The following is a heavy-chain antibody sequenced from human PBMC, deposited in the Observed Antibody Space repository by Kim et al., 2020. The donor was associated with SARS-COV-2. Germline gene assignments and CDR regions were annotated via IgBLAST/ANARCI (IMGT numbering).Heavy chain of an antibody. D-gene: IGHD3-10*01. CDR1: GYSISSGFY. V-gene: IGHV4-38-2*02. J-gene: IGHJ6*02. Sequence: SETLSLTCTVSGYSISSGFYWGWIRQPPGKGLEWIGSIEHSGKGYYNPSLLSRVTISVDTSKNQFSLNLRSVTAADSAVYFCARVLLWFGEVDHYYEGMDVWGQGAMVTVSS. CDR3: ARVLLWFGEVDHYYEGMDV. CDR2: IEHSGKG.